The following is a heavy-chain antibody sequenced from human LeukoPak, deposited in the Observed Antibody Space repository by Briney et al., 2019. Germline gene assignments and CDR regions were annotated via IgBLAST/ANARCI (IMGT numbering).Heavy chain of an antibody. CDR3: ARGGEDYGGNPDAFDI. Sequence: NPSQTLSLTCTVSGGSISSSNWWSWVRQPPGKGLEWIGEIYHSGSTNYNPSLKSRVTISVDKSKNQFSLKLSSVTAADTAVYYCARGGEDYGGNPDAFDIWGQGTMVTVSS. V-gene: IGHV4-4*02. J-gene: IGHJ3*02. D-gene: IGHD4-23*01. CDR2: IYHSGST. CDR1: GGSISSSNW.